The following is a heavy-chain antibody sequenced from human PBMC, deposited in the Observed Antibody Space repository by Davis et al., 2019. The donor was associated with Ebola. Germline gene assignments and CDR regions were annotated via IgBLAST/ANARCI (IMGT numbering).Heavy chain of an antibody. Sequence: AASVTVSCKASGYTFTGYYMHWVRQAPGQGLEWMGWINPNSGGTNYAQKFQGWVTMTRDPSISTAYMELSRLRFDDTAVYYCAREGGFSSGWDYYYYGMDVWGQGTTVTVSS. V-gene: IGHV1-2*04. CDR3: AREGGFSSGWDYYYYGMDV. CDR2: INPNSGGT. D-gene: IGHD6-25*01. J-gene: IGHJ6*02. CDR1: GYTFTGYY.